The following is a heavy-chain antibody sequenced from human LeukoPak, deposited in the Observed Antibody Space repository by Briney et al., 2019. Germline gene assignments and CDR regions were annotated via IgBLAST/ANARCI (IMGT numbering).Heavy chain of an antibody. V-gene: IGHV1-2*02. CDR1: GYTFTGYY. CDR2: INPNSGGT. D-gene: IGHD3-10*01. Sequence: ASVKVSCNASGYTFTGYYMHWVRQAPGQGLEWMGLINPNSGGTNYAQKFQGRVTMTRDTSISTAYMELSRLRSDDTAVYYCARDPHYYGSGTYSAFDIWGQGTMVTVSS. CDR3: ARDPHYYGSGTYSAFDI. J-gene: IGHJ3*02.